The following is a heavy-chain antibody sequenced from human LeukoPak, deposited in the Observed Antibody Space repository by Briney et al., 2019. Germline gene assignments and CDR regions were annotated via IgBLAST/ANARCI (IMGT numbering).Heavy chain of an antibody. D-gene: IGHD3-22*01. Sequence: ASVKVSCKASGYTFTSYGISWARQAPGQGLEWMGWISAYNGNTNYAQKLQGRVTMTTDTSTSTAYMELRSLRSDDTAVYYCARDLQFYYDSSGPVDYWGQGTLVTVSS. V-gene: IGHV1-18*01. CDR2: ISAYNGNT. CDR3: ARDLQFYYDSSGPVDY. CDR1: GYTFTSYG. J-gene: IGHJ4*02.